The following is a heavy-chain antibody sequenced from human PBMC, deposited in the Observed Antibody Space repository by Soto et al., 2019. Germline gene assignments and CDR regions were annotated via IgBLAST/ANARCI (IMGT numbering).Heavy chain of an antibody. D-gene: IGHD6-13*01. CDR3: ARLAGSNSWYYFDY. Sequence: QVQLQESGPGLVKPSETLSLTCTVSGGSITSYYWSWIRQPPGKGLEWIGYVFPSGSTNYNPSLKVRVTISVDTSKNQCSLKLSSVTAADTAVYYCARLAGSNSWYYFDYWGQGTLVTVSS. CDR2: VFPSGST. J-gene: IGHJ4*02. V-gene: IGHV4-59*08. CDR1: GGSITSYY.